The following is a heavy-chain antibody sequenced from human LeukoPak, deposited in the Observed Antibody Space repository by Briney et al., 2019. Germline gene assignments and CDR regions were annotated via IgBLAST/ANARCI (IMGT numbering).Heavy chain of an antibody. D-gene: IGHD3-22*01. V-gene: IGHV1-2*06. CDR3: ARDSSDHYTPPVY. CDR1: GYTFTAYH. CDR2: INPNSDGT. J-gene: IGHJ4*02. Sequence: ALVKVSCKASGYTFTAYHLHWVRQAPGQGLEWMGRINPNSDGTNYAQKFQGRVTITRDTSINTAYMELNNLRSDDTAVYYCARDSSDHYTPPVYWGQGTLVTVST.